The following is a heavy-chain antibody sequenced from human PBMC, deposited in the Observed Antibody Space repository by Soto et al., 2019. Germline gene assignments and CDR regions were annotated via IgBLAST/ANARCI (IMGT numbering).Heavy chain of an antibody. D-gene: IGHD3-22*01. CDR1: GFTFSSYG. CDR3: ARDRFQYYYDSSGLDY. CDR2: IWYDGSNK. Sequence: LRLSCAASGFTFSSYGMHWVRQAPGKGLEWVAVIWYDGSNKYYADSVKGRFTISRDNSKNTLYLQMNSLRAEDTAAYYCARDRFQYYYDSSGLDYWGQGTLVTVSS. V-gene: IGHV3-33*01. J-gene: IGHJ4*02.